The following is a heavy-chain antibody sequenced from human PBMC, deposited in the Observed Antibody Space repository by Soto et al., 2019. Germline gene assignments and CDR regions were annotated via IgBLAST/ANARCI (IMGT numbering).Heavy chain of an antibody. D-gene: IGHD4-17*01. Sequence: PGGSLRLSCVASGFTFSSYEMNWVRQAPGKGLEWVSYISSSGKTIHYADSVKGRFTISRDNGKNSLYLQMNSLRAEDTAVYYCARNNGDYEVYWGQGXLVTVSS. CDR1: GFTFSSYE. V-gene: IGHV3-48*03. CDR3: ARNNGDYEVY. J-gene: IGHJ4*02. CDR2: ISSSGKTI.